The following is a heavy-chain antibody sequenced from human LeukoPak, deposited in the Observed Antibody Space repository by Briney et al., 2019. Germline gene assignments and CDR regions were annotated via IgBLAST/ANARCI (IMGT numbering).Heavy chain of an antibody. CDR3: ARPLYSSSWIDY. CDR1: GFTFTNAW. V-gene: IGHV4-38-2*01. J-gene: IGHJ4*02. CDR2: IYHSGST. D-gene: IGHD6-13*01. Sequence: GSLRLSCAASGFTFTNAWMSWVRQAPGKGLEWIGSIYHSGSTYYNPSLKSRVTISVDTSKNQFSLKLSSVTAADTAVYYCARPLYSSSWIDYWGQGTLVTVSS.